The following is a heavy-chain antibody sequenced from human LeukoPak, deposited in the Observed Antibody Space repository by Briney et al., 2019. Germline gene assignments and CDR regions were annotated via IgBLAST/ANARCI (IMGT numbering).Heavy chain of an antibody. D-gene: IGHD5-12*01. CDR2: ISTYNGNT. Sequence: ASAKVSCKASGYTFTSYAISWVRQAPGQGLEWMGWISTYNGNTNYAQKLQGRVTMTTDTSTSTAYMELRSLRSDDTAVYYCAVDVARFDYWGQGTLVTVSS. CDR1: GYTFTSYA. CDR3: AVDVARFDY. V-gene: IGHV1-18*01. J-gene: IGHJ4*02.